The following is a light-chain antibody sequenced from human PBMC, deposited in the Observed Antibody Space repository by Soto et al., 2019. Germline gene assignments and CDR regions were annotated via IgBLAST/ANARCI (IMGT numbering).Light chain of an antibody. V-gene: IGLV2-14*01. CDR3: SSYTTFRTPHVA. J-gene: IGLJ2*01. CDR2: EVT. CDR1: SSDVGGYNY. Sequence: QSALTQPASVSGSIGQSITISCTGTSSDVGGYNYVSWYQQHPGQAPKLLIHEVTNRPSGISDRFSGSKSANTASLTISDLQAEDEAHYYCSSYTTFRTPHVAFGGGTKLTVL.